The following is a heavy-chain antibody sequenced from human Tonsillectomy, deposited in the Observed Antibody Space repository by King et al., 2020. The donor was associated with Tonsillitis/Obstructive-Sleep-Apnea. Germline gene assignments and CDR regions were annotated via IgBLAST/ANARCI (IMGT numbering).Heavy chain of an antibody. J-gene: IGHJ3*02. CDR3: AMEYDNLDAFDI. Sequence: VQLQESGPGLVKPSETLSLTCTVSGGPIRNHYWSWLRQPPGKGLEWIGYIYYSGSTDYSPSLKSRVTISVDTSKNQFSLNLSSVTAADTAVYYCAMEYDNLDAFDIWGQGTMVTVSS. V-gene: IGHV4-59*11. CDR2: IYYSGST. D-gene: IGHD3-3*01. CDR1: GGPIRNHY.